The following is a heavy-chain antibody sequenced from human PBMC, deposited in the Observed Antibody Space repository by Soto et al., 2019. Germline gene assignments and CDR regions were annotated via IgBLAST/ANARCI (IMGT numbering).Heavy chain of an antibody. V-gene: IGHV1-69*13. CDR2: IIPIFGTA. Sequence: ASVKVSCKASGGTFSSYAISWVRQAPGQGLEWMGGIIPIFGTANYAQKFQGRVTITADESTSTAYMELSSLRSEDTAVYYCARSPYDPAAMIVENWFDPWGQGTLVTVSS. J-gene: IGHJ5*02. D-gene: IGHD3-22*01. CDR1: GGTFSSYA. CDR3: ARSPYDPAAMIVENWFDP.